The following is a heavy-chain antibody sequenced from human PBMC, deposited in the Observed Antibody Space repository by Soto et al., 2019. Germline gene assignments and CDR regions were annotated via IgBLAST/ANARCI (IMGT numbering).Heavy chain of an antibody. Sequence: QVQLVQSGAEVKKPGSSVKVSCKASGGTFRNYPINWVRQAPGQGLEWMGSIFPLTDIPDYAQNFQARRTISADKSTSTAYMELSSLTSDDTAMYFCARGPLVVLNYFESWGQGTLVTVSS. CDR3: ARGPLVVLNYFES. CDR2: IFPLTDIP. J-gene: IGHJ4*02. CDR1: GGTFRNYP. V-gene: IGHV1-69*02.